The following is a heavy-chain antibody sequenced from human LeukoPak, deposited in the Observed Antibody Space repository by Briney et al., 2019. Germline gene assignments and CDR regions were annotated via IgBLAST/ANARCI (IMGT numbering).Heavy chain of an antibody. CDR3: AKDGSIAAADYYFDY. CDR1: GFTFSSYG. J-gene: IGHJ4*02. D-gene: IGHD6-13*01. CDR2: VSDNGRTQ. V-gene: IGHV3-30*18. Sequence: PGGSLRLSCAGSGFTFSSYGMHWVRQAPGKGLEWVAVVSDNGRTQYYADSVKGRFTISRDNSKNTLYLQMNSLRAEDTAVYYCAKDGSIAAADYYFDYWGQGTLVTVSS.